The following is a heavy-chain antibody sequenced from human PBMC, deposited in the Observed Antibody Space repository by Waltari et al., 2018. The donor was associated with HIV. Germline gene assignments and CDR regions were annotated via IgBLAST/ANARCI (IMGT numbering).Heavy chain of an antibody. CDR3: ARHPIRDYDILTGYYPNWFDP. CDR1: GGSISSSSYY. D-gene: IGHD3-9*01. CDR2: IYYSGST. J-gene: IGHJ5*02. Sequence: QLQLQESGPGLVKPSETLSLTCTVSGGSISSSSYYWGWLRQPPGKGLEWIGSIYYSGSTYYNPSLKSRVTISVDTSKNQFSLKLSSVTAADTAVYYCARHPIRDYDILTGYYPNWFDPWGQGTLVTVSS. V-gene: IGHV4-39*01.